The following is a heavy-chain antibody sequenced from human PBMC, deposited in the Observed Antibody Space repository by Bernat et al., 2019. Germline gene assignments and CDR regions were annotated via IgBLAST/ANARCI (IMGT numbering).Heavy chain of an antibody. CDR2: ISYDGSNK. V-gene: IGHV3-30*18. Sequence: QVQLVESGGGVVQPGRSLRLSCAASGFTFSSYGMHWVRQAPGKGLEWVAVISYDGSNKYYAEDVKGRITITRDKSENTLYLQMNSLGAEDTAVYYCAKGKGAWFGELGYDYWGQGTLVTVSS. J-gene: IGHJ4*02. D-gene: IGHD3-10*01. CDR3: AKGKGAWFGELGYDY. CDR1: GFTFSSYG.